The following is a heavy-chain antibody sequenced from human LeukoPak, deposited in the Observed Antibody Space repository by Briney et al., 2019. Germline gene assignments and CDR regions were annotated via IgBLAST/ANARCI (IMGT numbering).Heavy chain of an antibody. D-gene: IGHD2-2*01. V-gene: IGHV3-33*06. J-gene: IGHJ6*02. CDR1: GFTFSSYG. Sequence: GRSLRLSCAGSGFTFSSYGMHWVRQAPGKGLEWVAVVWYDGSNKYYADSVKGRFTISRDNSKNTLYLQMNSLRAEDTAVYYCAKEGGVPAVTYYYYGMGVWGQGTTVTVSS. CDR3: AKEGGVPAVTYYYYGMGV. CDR2: VWYDGSNK.